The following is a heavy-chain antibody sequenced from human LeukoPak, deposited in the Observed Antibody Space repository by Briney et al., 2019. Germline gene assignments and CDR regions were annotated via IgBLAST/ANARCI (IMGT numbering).Heavy chain of an antibody. J-gene: IGHJ5*02. CDR3: AKDQYYDSKGWFDA. CDR2: ISTYNGNT. V-gene: IGHV1-18*01. D-gene: IGHD3-22*01. Sequence: GASVKVSCKASGYTFNSHGITWVRQAPGQGLECMGWISTYNGNTNYAPKLQGRVTMTTDTSTSTAYMELRSLRSDDTAVYYCAKDQYYDSKGWFDAWGQGTLVTVSS. CDR1: GYTFNSHG.